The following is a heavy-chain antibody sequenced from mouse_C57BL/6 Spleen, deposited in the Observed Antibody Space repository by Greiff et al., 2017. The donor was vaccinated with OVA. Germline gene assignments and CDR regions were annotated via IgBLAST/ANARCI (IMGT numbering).Heavy chain of an antibody. CDR2: FHPYNDDT. CDR1: GYTFTTYP. J-gene: IGHJ4*01. Sequence: QVHVKQYGAELVKPGASVKMSCKASGYTFTTYPIEWMKQNHGKSLEWIGNFHPYNDDTKYNEKFKGKATLTVEKSSSTVYLELSRLTSDDSAVYYCARRSNYYAGDYWGQGTSVTVSS. CDR3: ARRSNYYAGDY. D-gene: IGHD2-5*01. V-gene: IGHV1-47*01.